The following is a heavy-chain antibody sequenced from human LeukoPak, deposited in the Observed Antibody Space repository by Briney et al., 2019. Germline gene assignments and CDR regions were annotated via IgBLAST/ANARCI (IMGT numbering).Heavy chain of an antibody. CDR3: ARELSSSWYDNWFDP. J-gene: IGHJ5*02. Sequence: PSETLSLTCTVSGGSISSYYWSWIRQPAGKGLEWIGRIYTSGSTNYNPSPKSRVTMSVDTSKNQFSLKLSSVTAADTAVYYCARELSSSWYDNWFDPWGQGTLVTVSS. D-gene: IGHD6-13*01. V-gene: IGHV4-4*07. CDR1: GGSISSYY. CDR2: IYTSGST.